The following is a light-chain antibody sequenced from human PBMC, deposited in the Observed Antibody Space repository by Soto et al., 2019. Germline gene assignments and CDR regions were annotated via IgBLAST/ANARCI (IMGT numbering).Light chain of an antibody. J-gene: IGKJ4*01. Sequence: EFVLTQSPGTLSLSPGERATLSCRASQSVSSSYLAWYQQKPGQAPRILIYGASTRATGIPDRFSGSGSGRDFALTISRLESDDFALYYCQQYGSSPPLTFGGGTKVEIK. CDR1: QSVSSSY. V-gene: IGKV3-20*01. CDR3: QQYGSSPPLT. CDR2: GAS.